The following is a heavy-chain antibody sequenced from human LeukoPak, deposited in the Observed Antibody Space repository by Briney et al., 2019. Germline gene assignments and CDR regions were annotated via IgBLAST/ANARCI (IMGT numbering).Heavy chain of an antibody. CDR2: ISSNGGST. V-gene: IGHV3-64*01. D-gene: IGHD1-14*01. Sequence: GGSLRLSCAASGFTFSSYAMHWVRQAPGKGLEYVSAISSNGGSTYYANSVKGRFTISRDNSKNTLYLQMGSLRAEDMAVYYCARGTWDLYYYYGMDVWGQGTTVTVSS. CDR1: GFTFSSYA. J-gene: IGHJ6*02. CDR3: ARGTWDLYYYYGMDV.